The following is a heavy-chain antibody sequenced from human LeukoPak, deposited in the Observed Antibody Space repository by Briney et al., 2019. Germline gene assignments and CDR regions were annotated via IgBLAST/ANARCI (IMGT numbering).Heavy chain of an antibody. CDR1: GFSFSSCW. D-gene: IGHD3-22*01. V-gene: IGHV3-74*01. Sequence: GGSLRLSCAASGFSFSSCWMHWVRQAPGKGLVWVSHINTDGTRTSYADSVKGRFTISRDNAKNTLSLQMDSLGTEDTAVYYCARELGVVVIGDAFDMWGQGTMVTVSS. CDR3: ARELGVVVIGDAFDM. J-gene: IGHJ3*02. CDR2: INTDGTRT.